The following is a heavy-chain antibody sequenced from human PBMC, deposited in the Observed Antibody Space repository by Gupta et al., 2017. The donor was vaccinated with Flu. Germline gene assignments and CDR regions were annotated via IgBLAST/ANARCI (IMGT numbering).Heavy chain of an antibody. J-gene: IGHJ4*02. CDR1: GGSFSGYY. D-gene: IGHD2-2*01. Sequence: QVQLQQWGAGLLKPSETLSLTCAVYGGSFSGYYWSWIRQPPGKGLEWIGEINHSGSTNYNPSLKSRVTISVDTSKQQCSLKLSSVTAADTAVYYCAYCSSISCSRSRFDYWGQGTLVTVSS. V-gene: IGHV4-34*01. CDR3: AYCSSISCSRSRFDY. CDR2: INHSGST.